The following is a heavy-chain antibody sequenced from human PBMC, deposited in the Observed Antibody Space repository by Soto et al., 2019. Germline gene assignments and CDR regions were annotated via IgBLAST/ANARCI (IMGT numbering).Heavy chain of an antibody. V-gene: IGHV3-74*01. CDR1: RFTFSSYW. J-gene: IGHJ3*02. CDR3: ARDPLGNDYGGAFDI. Sequence: AGGSLRLSCAASRFTFSSYWMHWVRQAPGKGLVWVSRINSDGSSTSYADSVKGRFTISRDNAKNTLYLQMNSLRAEDTAVYYCARDPLGNDYGGAFDIWGQGTMVTVSS. CDR2: INSDGSST. D-gene: IGHD4-17*01.